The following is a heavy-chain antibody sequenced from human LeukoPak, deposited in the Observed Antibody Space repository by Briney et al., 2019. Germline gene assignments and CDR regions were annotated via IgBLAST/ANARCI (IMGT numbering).Heavy chain of an antibody. D-gene: IGHD3-22*01. CDR2: IWYDGSNK. CDR1: GFTFSTNA. CDR3: AKGKGNYYDRSGYYILDY. Sequence: GGSLRLSCAASGFTFSTNAMHWVRQAPGKGLEWVAVIWYDGSNKYYADSVKGRFTISRDNSKNTLYLQMNSLRAEDTAVYYCAKGKGNYYDRSGYYILDYWGQGTLVTVSS. J-gene: IGHJ4*02. V-gene: IGHV3-33*06.